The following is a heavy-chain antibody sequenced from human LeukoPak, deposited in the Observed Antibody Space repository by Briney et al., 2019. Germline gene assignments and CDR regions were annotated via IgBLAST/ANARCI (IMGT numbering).Heavy chain of an antibody. CDR3: ARVTTNGYFQY. J-gene: IGHJ4*02. CDR2: IKFDESEK. Sequence: GGSLRLSCAASGFTFSDYWMSWVRQAPGKGLEWVASIKFDESEKHYMDSVKGRFTISRDSAKSSLYLQMNSLRAEDTAVYFCARVTTNGYFQYWGQGSLVTVSP. CDR1: GFTFSDYW. V-gene: IGHV3-7*04. D-gene: IGHD1-1*01.